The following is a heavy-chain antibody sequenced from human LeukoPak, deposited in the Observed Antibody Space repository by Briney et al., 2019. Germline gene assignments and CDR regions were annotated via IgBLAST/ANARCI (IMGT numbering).Heavy chain of an antibody. CDR2: ISWNSGSI. Sequence: GGSLRLSCAASGFTFDDYAMHWVRHAPGKGLEWVSGISWNSGSIGYADSVKGRFTISRDNAKNSLYLQMNSLRAEDTALYYCAKVITDSSGYYLNDAFDIWGQGTMVTVSS. V-gene: IGHV3-9*01. D-gene: IGHD3-22*01. CDR1: GFTFDDYA. J-gene: IGHJ3*02. CDR3: AKVITDSSGYYLNDAFDI.